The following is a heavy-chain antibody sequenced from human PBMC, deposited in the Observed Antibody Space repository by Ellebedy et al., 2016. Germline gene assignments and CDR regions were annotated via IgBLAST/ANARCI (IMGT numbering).Heavy chain of an antibody. Sequence: GESLKISXAASGFTFSTYAMSWVRQAPGKGLEWVSSLNGGGGTTYSADSVKGRFTISRDNSKDTLYLQMNSLRAEDTAVYYCARDGSEWSRDYWGQGTLVTVSS. CDR2: LNGGGGTT. V-gene: IGHV3-23*01. CDR1: GFTFSTYA. CDR3: ARDGSEWSRDY. D-gene: IGHD3-3*01. J-gene: IGHJ4*02.